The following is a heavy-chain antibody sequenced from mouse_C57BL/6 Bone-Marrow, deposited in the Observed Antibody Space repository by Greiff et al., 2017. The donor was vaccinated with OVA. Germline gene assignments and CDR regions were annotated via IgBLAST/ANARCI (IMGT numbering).Heavy chain of an antibody. V-gene: IGHV5-4*01. CDR3: ARAITTVGWYFDV. J-gene: IGHJ1*03. D-gene: IGHD1-1*01. Sequence: EVQVVESGGGLVKPGGSLKLSCAASGFTFSSYAMSWVRQTPEKRLEWVATISDGGSYTYYPDNVKGRFTISRDNAKNNLYLQMSHLKSEDTAMYYGARAITTVGWYFDVWGTGTTVTVSS. CDR1: GFTFSSYA. CDR2: ISDGGSYT.